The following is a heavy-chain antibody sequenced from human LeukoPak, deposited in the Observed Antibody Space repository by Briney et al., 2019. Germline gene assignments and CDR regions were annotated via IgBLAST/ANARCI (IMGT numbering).Heavy chain of an antibody. D-gene: IGHD3-10*01. V-gene: IGHV3-30*03. CDR1: GFTFSNYG. CDR2: VSYDVYTK. Sequence: GGSLRLSCAASGFTFSNYGMHWVRQAPGKGLEWVAVVSYDVYTKYYADSVKGRFTISRDNSKNTLFLEMNSLRPEDTAVYYCASEGLSSGSHFSAWFDPWGQGTLVTVSS. CDR3: ASEGLSSGSHFSAWFDP. J-gene: IGHJ5*02.